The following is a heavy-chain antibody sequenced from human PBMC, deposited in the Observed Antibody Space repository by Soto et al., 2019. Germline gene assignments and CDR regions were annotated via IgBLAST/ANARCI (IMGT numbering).Heavy chain of an antibody. CDR1: GGTFSNYT. D-gene: IGHD4-17*01. CDR3: ARVSEMGTVTEGYYYYMDV. CDR2: IIPIFNIA. V-gene: IGHV1-69*02. Sequence: QVQLVQSGAEVKKPGSSVKVSCKASGGTFSNYTISWVRQAPGQGLEWMGRIIPIFNIANYAQKFQGRVTITADKSTSTVYMELSNPRSEDTAVYYCARVSEMGTVTEGYYYYMDVWGNGTTVTVSS. J-gene: IGHJ6*03.